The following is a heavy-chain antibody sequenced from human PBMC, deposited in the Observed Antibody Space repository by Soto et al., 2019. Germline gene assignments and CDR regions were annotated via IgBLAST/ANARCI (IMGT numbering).Heavy chain of an antibody. J-gene: IGHJ6*03. CDR2: IYYSGST. D-gene: IGHD3-3*01. Sequence: SELSLTCTVSGGSISSSSYYWGWIRQPPGKGLEWIGSIYYSGSTYYNPSLKSRVTISVDTSKNQFSLKLSSVTAADTAVYYCASIRSTPAATYYYYYMDVWGKGTTVTVSS. V-gene: IGHV4-39*01. CDR3: ASIRSTPAATYYYYYMDV. CDR1: GGSISSSSYY.